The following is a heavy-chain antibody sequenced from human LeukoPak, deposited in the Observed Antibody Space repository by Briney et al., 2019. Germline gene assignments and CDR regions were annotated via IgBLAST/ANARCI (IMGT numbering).Heavy chain of an antibody. CDR3: AKDHYDSSGPTDY. CDR2: IKEDGSDK. J-gene: IGHJ4*02. D-gene: IGHD3-22*01. Sequence: GGSLRLSCAASGFTFSSFWMSWVRQAPGKGLEWVANIKEDGSDKNYVGSVKGRFTISRDNVKNSLFLQMNSLRAEDTAVYYCAKDHYDSSGPTDYWGQGTLVTVSS. CDR1: GFTFSSFW. V-gene: IGHV3-7*01.